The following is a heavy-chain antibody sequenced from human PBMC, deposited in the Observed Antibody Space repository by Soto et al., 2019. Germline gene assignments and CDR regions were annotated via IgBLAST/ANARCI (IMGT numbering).Heavy chain of an antibody. CDR3: ARVRVADFWSGYTLYYYGMDV. CDR2: INAGNGNT. Sequence: GASVKVSCKASGYTFTSYAMHWVRQAPGQRLEWMGWINAGNGNTKYSQKFQGRVTITRDTSASTAYMELSSLRSEDTAVYYCARVRVADFWSGYTLYYYGMDVWGQGTTVTVSS. CDR1: GYTFTSYA. D-gene: IGHD3-3*01. V-gene: IGHV1-3*01. J-gene: IGHJ6*02.